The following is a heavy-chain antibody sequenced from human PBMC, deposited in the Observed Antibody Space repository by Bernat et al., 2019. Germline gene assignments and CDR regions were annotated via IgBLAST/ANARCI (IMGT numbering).Heavy chain of an antibody. V-gene: IGHV1-69*01. CDR3: AMTLVVVVAATPGGAFDI. D-gene: IGHD2-15*01. J-gene: IGHJ3*02. Sequence: QVQLVQSGAEVKKPGSSVKVSCKASGGTFSSYAISWVRQAPAQGLEWMGGIIPIFGTANYAQKFQGRVTITADESTSTAYMELSSLRSEDTAVYYCAMTLVVVVAATPGGAFDIWGQGTMVTVSS. CDR1: GGTFSSYA. CDR2: IIPIFGTA.